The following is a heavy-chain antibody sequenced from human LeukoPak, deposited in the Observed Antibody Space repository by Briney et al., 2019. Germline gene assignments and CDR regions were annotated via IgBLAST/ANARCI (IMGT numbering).Heavy chain of an antibody. CDR1: GGTFSSYA. CDR2: IIPTFGTA. D-gene: IGHD1-20*01. CDR3: ARGGNNWNDVYTR. J-gene: IGHJ4*02. V-gene: IGHV1-69*05. Sequence: GSSVKVSCKASGGTFSSYAISWVRQAPGQGLEWMGRIIPTFGTANYAQKFQGRVTITTDESTSTAYMELSSLRSEDTAVYYCARGGNNWNDVYTRWGQGTLVTVSS.